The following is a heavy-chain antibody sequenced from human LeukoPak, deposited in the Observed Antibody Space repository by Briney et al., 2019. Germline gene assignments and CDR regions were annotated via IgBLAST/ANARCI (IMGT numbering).Heavy chain of an antibody. V-gene: IGHV3-53*05. D-gene: IGHD3-10*01. CDR1: GFTVSSNY. CDR3: AKETVRENYYYMDV. Sequence: PGGSLRLSCAASGFTVSSNYMSWVRQAPGKGLEWVSVIYSGGSTYYADSVKGRFTISRDNSKNTLYLQMNSLRTEDTALYYCAKETVRENYYYMDVWGKGTTVTVSS. J-gene: IGHJ6*03. CDR2: IYSGGST.